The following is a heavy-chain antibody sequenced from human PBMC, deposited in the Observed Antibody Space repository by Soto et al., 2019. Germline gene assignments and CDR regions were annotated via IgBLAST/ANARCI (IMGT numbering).Heavy chain of an antibody. CDR2: ISGSGGNT. CDR1: DSTFSTYA. CDR3: AGGRTVAPPYHYYWGMDG. V-gene: IGHV3-23*01. J-gene: IGHJ6*02. Sequence: EGQLLESGGDLSQPGGSLRLSCAASDSTFSTYAMTWVRQAPGKGLEWVAGISGSGGNTYYADSVKGRFTITRDKSKNTLYLQMNRLRAEDTAIYYCAGGRTVAPPYHYYWGMDGWGQGTTVTVSS. D-gene: IGHD2-15*01.